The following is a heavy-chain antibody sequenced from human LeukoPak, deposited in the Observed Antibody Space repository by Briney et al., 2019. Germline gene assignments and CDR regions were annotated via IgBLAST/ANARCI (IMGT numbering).Heavy chain of an antibody. CDR1: GFTFSSYS. CDR3: AREMGDWGYFDY. CDR2: ISSSSSYI. D-gene: IGHD7-27*01. Sequence: GGSLRLSCAASGFTFSSYSMNRVRQAPGKGLEWVSSISSSSSYIYYADSVKGRFTISRDNAKNSLYLQMNSLRAEDTAVYYCAREMGDWGYFDYWGQGTLVTVSS. J-gene: IGHJ4*02. V-gene: IGHV3-21*01.